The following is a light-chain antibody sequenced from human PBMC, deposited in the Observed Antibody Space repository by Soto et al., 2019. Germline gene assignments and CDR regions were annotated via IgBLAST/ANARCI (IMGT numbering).Light chain of an antibody. CDR1: QSVSSN. Sequence: EIVMTQSPVTLSVSPGERATLSCRASQSVSSNLAWYQQKPGQAPSLLIYGAFTRATGIPARFSGTGSGTEFTLTISSLQSEDFAVYYCQQYHNWPITFGQGTRLEIK. CDR3: QQYHNWPIT. CDR2: GAF. J-gene: IGKJ5*01. V-gene: IGKV3-15*01.